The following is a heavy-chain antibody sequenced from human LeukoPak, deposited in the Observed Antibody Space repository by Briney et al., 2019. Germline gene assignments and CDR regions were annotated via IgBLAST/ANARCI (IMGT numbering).Heavy chain of an antibody. CDR3: ARSIPPDSAAAGIDY. Sequence: GASVKVSCKASGGTFSSYAISWVRQAPGQGLEWMGGIIPIFGTANYAQKFQGRVTITADESTSTAYMELSSLRSEDTAVYYCARSIPPDSAAAGIDYWGQGTLVTVSS. D-gene: IGHD6-13*01. CDR2: IIPIFGTA. J-gene: IGHJ4*02. CDR1: GGTFSSYA. V-gene: IGHV1-69*13.